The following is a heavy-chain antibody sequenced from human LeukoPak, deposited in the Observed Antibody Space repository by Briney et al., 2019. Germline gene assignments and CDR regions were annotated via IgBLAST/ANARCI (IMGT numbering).Heavy chain of an antibody. D-gene: IGHD3-10*01. CDR1: GFTFDDYG. CDR2: INWNGGST. Sequence: GGSLRLSCAASGFTFDDYGMSWVRQAPGKGLEWVSGINWNGGSTGYADSVKGRFTISRDNAKNSLYLQMNSLRAEDTAVYYCAKDLSVKWFGGFDAFDIWGQGTMVTVSS. CDR3: AKDLSVKWFGGFDAFDI. V-gene: IGHV3-20*04. J-gene: IGHJ3*02.